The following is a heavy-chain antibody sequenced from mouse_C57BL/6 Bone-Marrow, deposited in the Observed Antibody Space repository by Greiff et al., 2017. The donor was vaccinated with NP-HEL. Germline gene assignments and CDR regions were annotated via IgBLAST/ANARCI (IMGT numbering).Heavy chain of an antibody. D-gene: IGHD1-1*01. V-gene: IGHV10-1*01. Sequence: EVQLVESGGGLVQPKGSLKLSCAASGFSFTTYAMNWVRQAPGKGLEWVARIRSKSNNYATYYAESVKDRLTISRDDSESMLYLQMNNLKTEDTAMYYGVRRGYYSYAMEYWGQGTSVTVSS. CDR1: GFSFTTYA. CDR3: VRRGYYSYAMEY. CDR2: IRSKSNNYAT. J-gene: IGHJ4*01.